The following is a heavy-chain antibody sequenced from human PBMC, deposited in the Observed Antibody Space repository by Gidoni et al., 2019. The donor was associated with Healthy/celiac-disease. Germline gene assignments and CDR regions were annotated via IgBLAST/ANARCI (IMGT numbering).Heavy chain of an antibody. J-gene: IGHJ4*02. D-gene: IGHD2-15*01. Sequence: QVQLVQSGSEVTTPGASVQVSCQVSGYTLPELSMHWVRQAPGKGLEWMGGFDPEDGETIYAQKFQGRGTMTEDTSTDTAYMELSSLRSEDTAVYYCATDLYCSGGSCHIFDYWGQGTLVTVSS. CDR3: ATDLYCSGGSCHIFDY. CDR2: FDPEDGET. CDR1: GYTLPELS. V-gene: IGHV1-24*01.